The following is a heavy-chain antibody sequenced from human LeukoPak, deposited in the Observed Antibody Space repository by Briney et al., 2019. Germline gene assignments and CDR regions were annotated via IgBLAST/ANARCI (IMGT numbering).Heavy chain of an antibody. Sequence: GGSLRLSCTASGFTFSGYYMTWIRQAPGKGLEWLSYISTSGDITSYADSVKGRFTISGDNAKKSLYLQIDSLRAEDTAIYYCARDRQFRLHDPWGQGILVTVSS. D-gene: IGHD3-16*01. V-gene: IGHV3-11*01. CDR3: ARDRQFRLHDP. J-gene: IGHJ5*02. CDR1: GFTFSGYY. CDR2: ISTSGDIT.